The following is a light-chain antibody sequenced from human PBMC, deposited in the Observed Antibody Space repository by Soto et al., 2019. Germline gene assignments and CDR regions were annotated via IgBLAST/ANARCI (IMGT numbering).Light chain of an antibody. Sequence: QSVLTQPPSVSGAPGQRVTISCTRSSSNIGAGYDVHWYQQLPGTAPKLLIYGNSNRPSGVPDRFSGSKSGTSASLAITGLQAEDEADYHCQSYVSSLRGWVFGGGTKLTVL. CDR3: QSYVSSLRGWV. J-gene: IGLJ3*02. CDR1: SSNIGAGYD. V-gene: IGLV1-40*01. CDR2: GNS.